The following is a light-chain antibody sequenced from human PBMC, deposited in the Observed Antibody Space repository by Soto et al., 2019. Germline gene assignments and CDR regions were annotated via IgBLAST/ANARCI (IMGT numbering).Light chain of an antibody. Sequence: EIVMTQSPATLSVSPGERATLSCRASQSVSSNLAWYQQKPGQAPRLLIYGASTRAPGIPARFSGSGSGTEFPLTISSLQSEDFAVYYCQQYNNWPQWTFGQGTKVEIK. CDR2: GAS. J-gene: IGKJ1*01. CDR3: QQYNNWPQWT. CDR1: QSVSSN. V-gene: IGKV3-15*01.